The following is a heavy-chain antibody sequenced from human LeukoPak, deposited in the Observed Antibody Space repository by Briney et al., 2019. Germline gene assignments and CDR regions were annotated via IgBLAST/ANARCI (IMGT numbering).Heavy chain of an antibody. CDR2: IKQDGSEK. J-gene: IGHJ6*02. Sequence: GGSLRLPCAASGFTFSSYSMNWVRQAPGKGLEWVANIKQDGSEKYYVDSVKGRFTISRDNAKNSLYLQMNSLRAEDTAVYYCARGMDVWGQGTTVTVSS. V-gene: IGHV3-7*03. CDR3: ARGMDV. CDR1: GFTFSSYS.